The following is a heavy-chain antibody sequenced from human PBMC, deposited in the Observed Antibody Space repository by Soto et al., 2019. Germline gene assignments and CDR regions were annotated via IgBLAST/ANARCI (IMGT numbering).Heavy chain of an antibody. J-gene: IGHJ4*02. D-gene: IGHD3-10*01. CDR2: IIPILGIA. CDR1: GGTFSSYT. V-gene: IGHV1-69*04. Sequence: SVKVSCKASGGTFSSYTISWVRQAPGQGLEWMGRIIPILGIANYAQKFQGRVTITADKSTSTAYMELSSLRSEDTAVYYCAREAGSGSRDYWGQGTLVTVSS. CDR3: AREAGSGSRDY.